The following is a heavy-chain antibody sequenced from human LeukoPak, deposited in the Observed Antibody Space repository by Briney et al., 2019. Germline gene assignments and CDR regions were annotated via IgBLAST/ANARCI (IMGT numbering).Heavy chain of an antibody. J-gene: IGHJ4*02. CDR2: ISWDGGST. Sequence: GGSLRLSCAASGFTFSSYAMSWVRQAPGKGLEWVSLISWDGGSTYYADSVKGRFTISRDNSKNSLYLQMNSLRTEDTALYYCAKDMGVIVATSYSFDYWGQGTLVTVSS. V-gene: IGHV3-43*01. CDR1: GFTFSSYA. CDR3: AKDMGVIVATSYSFDY. D-gene: IGHD5-12*01.